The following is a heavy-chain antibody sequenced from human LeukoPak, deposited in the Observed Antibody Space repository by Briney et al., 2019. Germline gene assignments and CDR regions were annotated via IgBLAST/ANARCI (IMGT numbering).Heavy chain of an antibody. Sequence: GGSLRLSCAASGITVNSTYISWVCPAPGKGLEWVSVAYSDGNTYYAGSVKGRFTISRDNSKNTLFLQMNSLRAEDTAVYYCARLFGSGWPGYFYYAMDVWGQGTTVAVSS. CDR2: AYSDGNT. CDR3: ARLFGSGWPGYFYYAMDV. J-gene: IGHJ6*02. CDR1: GITVNSTY. D-gene: IGHD6-19*01. V-gene: IGHV3-66*04.